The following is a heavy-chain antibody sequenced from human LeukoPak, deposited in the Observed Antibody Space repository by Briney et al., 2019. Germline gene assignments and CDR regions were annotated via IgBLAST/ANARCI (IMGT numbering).Heavy chain of an antibody. CDR3: ARLYCSSTSCKHTGNYYYYYMDV. D-gene: IGHD2-2*01. CDR1: GYTFTGYY. CDR2: INPNSGGT. V-gene: IGHV1-2*02. Sequence: ASVKVSCKASGYTFTGYYMHWVRQAPGQGLEWMGWINPNSGGTNYAQKFQGRVTMTRDTSISTAYMELSRLRSDDTAVYYCARLYCSSTSCKHTGNYYYYYMDVWGKGTTVTVSS. J-gene: IGHJ6*03.